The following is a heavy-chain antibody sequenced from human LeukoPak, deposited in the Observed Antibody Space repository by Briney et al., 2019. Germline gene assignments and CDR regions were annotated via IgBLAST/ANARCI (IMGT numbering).Heavy chain of an antibody. J-gene: IGHJ4*02. CDR2: IANDGSKQ. Sequence: GGSLRLSCAGSGFTFSHFGMHWVRQSPDKGLEWVAVIANDGSKQFYADSVKGRFIISRANSENTLYLEMNSLRAEDTAVYYCAKSGTKWELLHLDYWGQGTLVTVSS. D-gene: IGHD1-26*01. V-gene: IGHV3-30*18. CDR1: GFTFSHFG. CDR3: AKSGTKWELLHLDY.